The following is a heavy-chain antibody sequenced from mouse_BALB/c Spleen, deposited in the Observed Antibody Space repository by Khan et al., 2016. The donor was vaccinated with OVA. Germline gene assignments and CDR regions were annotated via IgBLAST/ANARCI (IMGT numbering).Heavy chain of an antibody. CDR3: PRPPRFAYIFVY. D-gene: IGHD1-3*01. V-gene: IGHV9-3-1*01. J-gene: IGHJ4*01. CDR2: ISTYTGEP. Sequence: QIQLLQSGPELKKPGETVKISCKASGYTFTNYGMNWVKQAPGKALKWMGWISTYTGEPTYADDFKGRFALSLETSASTAYLQLNNLTNEDASAYFGPRPPRFAYIFVYWGQGTSVTVSS. CDR1: GYTFTNYG.